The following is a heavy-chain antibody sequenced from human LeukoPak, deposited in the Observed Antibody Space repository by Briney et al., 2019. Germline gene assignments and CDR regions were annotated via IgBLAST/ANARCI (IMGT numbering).Heavy chain of an antibody. D-gene: IGHD6-19*01. Sequence: ASVKVSCKASGGTFSSYAISWVRQAPGQGLEWMGGIIPIFGTANYAQKFQGRVTITADKSTSTAYMELSSLRSEDTAVYYCARDRSSANWFDPWGQGTLVTVSS. CDR3: ARDRSSANWFDP. CDR1: GGTFSSYA. V-gene: IGHV1-69*06. CDR2: IIPIFGTA. J-gene: IGHJ5*02.